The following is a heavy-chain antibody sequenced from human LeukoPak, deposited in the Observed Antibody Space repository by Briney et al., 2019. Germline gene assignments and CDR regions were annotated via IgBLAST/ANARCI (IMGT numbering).Heavy chain of an antibody. CDR1: GIGFTFSNYA. V-gene: IGHV3-23*01. D-gene: IGHD5-24*01. CDR2: ISGSRVST. CDR3: AKDDAWLQYND. Sequence: PGGSLRLSCAVSGIGFTFSNYAMSWVRQAPGKGLEWVSAISGSRVSTYHADSVKGRFTISRDNSKNTLYLQMNSLRAEDTAVYYCAKDDAWLQYNDWGQGTLVTVSS. J-gene: IGHJ4*02.